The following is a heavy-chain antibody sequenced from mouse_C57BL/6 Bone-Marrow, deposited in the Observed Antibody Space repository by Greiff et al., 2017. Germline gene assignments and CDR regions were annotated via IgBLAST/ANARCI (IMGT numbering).Heavy chain of an antibody. J-gene: IGHJ3*01. V-gene: IGHV12-3*01. CDR3: AGSNDWFAY. Sequence: VKLMESGPGLVKPSQSLFLTCSITGFPITSGYYSIWIRQSPGKPLEWMGYITHSGDTFYNPSLQSPISITRETSKNQFFLQLNSVTTEDTAMYYCAGSNDWFAYWGQGTLVTVSA. CDR1: GFPITSGYY. CDR2: ITHSGDT. D-gene: IGHD2-5*01.